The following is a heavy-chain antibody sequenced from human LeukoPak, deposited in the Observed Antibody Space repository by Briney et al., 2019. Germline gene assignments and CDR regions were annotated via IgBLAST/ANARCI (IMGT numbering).Heavy chain of an antibody. CDR1: GFTFSSYW. CDR2: ISSSSSYI. J-gene: IGHJ4*02. Sequence: GGSLRLSCAASGFTFSSYWMSWVRQAPGKGLEWVSSISSSSSYIYYADSVKGRFTISRDNAKNSLYLQMNSLRAEDTAVYYCAMRSSIAAFDYWGQGTLVTVSS. D-gene: IGHD6-6*01. V-gene: IGHV3-21*01. CDR3: AMRSSIAAFDY.